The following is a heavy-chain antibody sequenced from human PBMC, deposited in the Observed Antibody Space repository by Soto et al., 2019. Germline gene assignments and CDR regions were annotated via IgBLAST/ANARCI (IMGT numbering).Heavy chain of an antibody. CDR1: GFIFDDYA. J-gene: IGHJ4*02. V-gene: IGHV3-9*01. CDR2: ISWNSGSI. CDR3: TKDLHRRRSSGWYGGYFDY. D-gene: IGHD6-19*01. Sequence: EVQLVESGGGLVQPGRSLRLSCAASGFIFDDYAMHWVRQTPGKGLEWVAGISWNSGSIGYADSVKGRFTISRDNAKNSLYLQVNSLRAEDTALYYCTKDLHRRRSSGWYGGYFDYWGQGTLVTAPS.